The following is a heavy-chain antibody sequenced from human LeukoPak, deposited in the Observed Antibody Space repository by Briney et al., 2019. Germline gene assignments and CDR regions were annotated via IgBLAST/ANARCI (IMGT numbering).Heavy chain of an antibody. D-gene: IGHD3-9*01. V-gene: IGHV3-21*01. Sequence: GGSLRLSRAASGSTFSSYSMNWVRQAPGKGLEGVSSISSSSSYIYYADSVKGRFTISRDNAKNSLYLQMNSLRAEDTAVYYCARGYRRDDILTGYYGDYFDYWGQGTLVTVSS. CDR3: ARGYRRDDILTGYYGDYFDY. J-gene: IGHJ4*02. CDR2: ISSSSSYI. CDR1: GSTFSSYS.